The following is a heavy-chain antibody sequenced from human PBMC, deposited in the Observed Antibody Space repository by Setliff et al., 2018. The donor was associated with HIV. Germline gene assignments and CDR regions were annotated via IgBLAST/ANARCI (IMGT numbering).Heavy chain of an antibody. CDR2: IIRDSSYI. CDR3: ARDGTTFLAAMDV. Sequence: GESLKISCAASGFTFSSYRMNWVRQAPGKGLEWVSSIIRDSSYIFYTDSVKGRFTISRDNAKNSLYLQMNSLRAEDTAVYYCARDGTTFLAAMDVWGKGTTVTVSS. CDR1: GFTFSSYR. V-gene: IGHV3-21*04. D-gene: IGHD3-3*02. J-gene: IGHJ6*03.